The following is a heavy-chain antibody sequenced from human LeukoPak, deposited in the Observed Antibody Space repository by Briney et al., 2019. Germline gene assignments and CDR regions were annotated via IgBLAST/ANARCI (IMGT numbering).Heavy chain of an antibody. D-gene: IGHD3-10*01. CDR1: GFSFSSSW. J-gene: IGHJ4*02. CDR2: ISSGGSTT. Sequence: GGSLRLSCAASGFSFSSSWMHWVRQAPGKGLVWVSLISSGGSTTTYADSVKGRFTISRDNAKNTLYLQMNSLRGEDTAVYYCARRYCSGISYHFDYWGQGTLVSVSS. V-gene: IGHV3-74*01. CDR3: ARRYCSGISYHFDY.